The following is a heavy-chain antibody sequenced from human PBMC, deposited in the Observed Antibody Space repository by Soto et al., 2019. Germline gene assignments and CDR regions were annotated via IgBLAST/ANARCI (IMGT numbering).Heavy chain of an antibody. Sequence: SETLSLTCAVYGGSFSGYYWSWIRQPPGKGLEWIGEINHSGSTNYNPSLKSRVTISVDTSKNQFSLKLSSVTAADTAVYYCARGRTVRNYADDSSDYFYFFDYWGQGTQVTVSS. D-gene: IGHD3-22*01. CDR3: ARGRTVRNYADDSSDYFYFFDY. J-gene: IGHJ4*02. V-gene: IGHV4-34*01. CDR1: GGSFSGYY. CDR2: INHSGST.